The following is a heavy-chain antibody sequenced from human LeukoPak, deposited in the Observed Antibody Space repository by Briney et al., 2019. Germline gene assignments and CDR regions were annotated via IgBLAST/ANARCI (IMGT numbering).Heavy chain of an antibody. V-gene: IGHV4-34*01. CDR3: ASGTPPDIVVVVAANLDY. J-gene: IGHJ4*02. CDR1: GGSFSGYY. Sequence: SETLSLTCAVYGGSFSGYYWSWIRQPPGKGLEWIGEINHSGSTNYNPSLKSRVTISVDTSKNQFSLKLSSVTAADTAVYYCASGTPPDIVVVVAANLDYWGQGTLVTVSS. D-gene: IGHD2-15*01. CDR2: INHSGST.